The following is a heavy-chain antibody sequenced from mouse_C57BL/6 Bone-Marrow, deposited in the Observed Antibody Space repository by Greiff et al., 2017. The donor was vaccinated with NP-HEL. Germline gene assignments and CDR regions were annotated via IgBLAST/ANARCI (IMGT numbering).Heavy chain of an antibody. D-gene: IGHD1-1*01. CDR2: INPNNGGT. Sequence: VQLQQSGPELVKPGASVKIPCKASGYTFTDYNMDWVKQSHGKSLEWIGDINPNNGGTIYNQKFKGKATLTVDKSSSTAYMERRSLTSEDTAVYYGARSDITTVVANWYFDVWGTGTTVTVSS. CDR1: GYTFTDYN. CDR3: ARSDITTVVANWYFDV. V-gene: IGHV1-18*01. J-gene: IGHJ1*03.